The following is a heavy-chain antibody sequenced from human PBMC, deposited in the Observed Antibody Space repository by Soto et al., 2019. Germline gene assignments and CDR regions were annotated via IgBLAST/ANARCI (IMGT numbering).Heavy chain of an antibody. CDR1: GYIFTNYY. Sequence: QVQLVQSGAEVKKPGASVKVSCKASGYIFTNYYIHWVRQAPGQGLDWMAIINPLPTSGSTNYAQKFRGRVTVTRDTSTSTVYLELSSLRSDDTAVYYCARDLAAAAYWGQGTLVTVSS. J-gene: IGHJ4*02. CDR3: ARDLAAAAY. D-gene: IGHD6-13*01. V-gene: IGHV1-46*01. CDR2: INPLPTSGST.